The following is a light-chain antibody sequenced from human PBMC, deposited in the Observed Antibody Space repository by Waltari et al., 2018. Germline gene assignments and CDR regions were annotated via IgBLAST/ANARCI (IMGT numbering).Light chain of an antibody. J-gene: IGLJ2*01. CDR1: NLGHTY. Sequence: SYEVTQPPSLSVSPGQTASLTCPGENLGHTYTSWYQQRPGQSPLLVMHQNNVRPSGIPERFSGSSSGNTATLTISGTLSMDEAVYYCQTWDLIAVTFGGGTQLTVL. CDR2: QNN. V-gene: IGLV3-1*01. CDR3: QTWDLIAVT.